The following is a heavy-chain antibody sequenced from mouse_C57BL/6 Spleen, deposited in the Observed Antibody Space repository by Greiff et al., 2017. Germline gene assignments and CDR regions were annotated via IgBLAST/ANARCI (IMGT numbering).Heavy chain of an antibody. D-gene: IGHD2-4*01. CDR1: GYAFSSYW. CDR3: ARSSDYDDFDY. J-gene: IGHJ2*01. Sequence: VQVVESGAELVKPGASVKISCKASGYAFSSYWMNWVKQRPGKGLAWIGQIYPGDGDTNYNGKFKGKATLTADKSSSTAYMQLSSLTSEDSAVYFCARSSDYDDFDYWGQGTTLTVSS. V-gene: IGHV1-80*01. CDR2: IYPGDGDT.